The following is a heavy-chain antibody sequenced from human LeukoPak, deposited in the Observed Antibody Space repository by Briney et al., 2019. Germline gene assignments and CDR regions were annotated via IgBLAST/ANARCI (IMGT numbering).Heavy chain of an antibody. CDR2: IYHSGST. J-gene: IGHJ4*02. CDR1: GGSISSSNW. Sequence: SETLSLTCAVSGGSISSSNWWSWVRQPPGKGLEWIGEIYHSGSTNYNPSLKSRVTISVDKSKNQFSLKLSSVTAADTAVYYCARGGAVVRGVIIKILDYWGQGTLVTVSS. V-gene: IGHV4-4*02. CDR3: ARGGAVVRGVIIKILDY. D-gene: IGHD3-10*01.